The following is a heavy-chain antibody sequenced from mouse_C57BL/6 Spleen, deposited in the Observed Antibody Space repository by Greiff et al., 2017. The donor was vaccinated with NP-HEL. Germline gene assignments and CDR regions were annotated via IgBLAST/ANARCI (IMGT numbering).Heavy chain of an antibody. CDR1: GYTFTSYW. Sequence: VQLQQPGAELVRPGSSVKLSCKASGYTFTSYWMHWVKQRPIQGLEWISNIDPSDSETHYNQKFKDKATLTVDKSSSTAYMQLSSLTSEDSAVYYCAYYSNYGEFAYWGQGTLVTVSA. V-gene: IGHV1-52*01. CDR2: IDPSDSET. D-gene: IGHD2-5*01. CDR3: AYYSNYGEFAY. J-gene: IGHJ3*01.